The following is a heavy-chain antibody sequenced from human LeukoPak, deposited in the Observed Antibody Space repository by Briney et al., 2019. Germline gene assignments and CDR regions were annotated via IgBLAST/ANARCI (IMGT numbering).Heavy chain of an antibody. V-gene: IGHV1-69*01. CDR1: GGTFSSYA. J-gene: IGHJ6*03. CDR2: IIPIFGTA. CDR3: ARDRRSPPYYYYYMDV. Sequence: SVKVSCKASGGTFSSYAISWVRQAAGQGLEWMGGIIPIFGTANYAQKFQGRVTITVDESTSTAYMELSSLRSEDTAVYYCARDRRSPPYYYYYMDVWGKGTTVTVSS.